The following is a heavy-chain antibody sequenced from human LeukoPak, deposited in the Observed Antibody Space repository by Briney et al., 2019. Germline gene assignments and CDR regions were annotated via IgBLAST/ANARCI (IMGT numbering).Heavy chain of an antibody. V-gene: IGHV4-30-2*01. CDR1: GGSISSGGYY. CDR3: ARYLIDCSSTRCYPTYFDY. CDR2: IYHSGST. D-gene: IGHD2-2*01. J-gene: IGHJ4*02. Sequence: SETLSLTCTVSGGSISSGGYYWSWIRQPPGKGLEWIGYIYHSGSTYYNPSLKSRVTISVDRSKNQFSLKLSSVTAADTAVYYCARYLIDCSSTRCYPTYFDYWGQGTLVTVSS.